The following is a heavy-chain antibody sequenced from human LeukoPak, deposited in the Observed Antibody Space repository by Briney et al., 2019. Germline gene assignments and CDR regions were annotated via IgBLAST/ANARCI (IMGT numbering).Heavy chain of an antibody. J-gene: IGHJ2*01. CDR1: GFTFSSYA. V-gene: IGHV3-23*01. CDR2: ISDRGSTT. Sequence: GGSLRLSCAASGFTFSSYAMSWVRQAPGRGLEWVSAISDRGSTTYYADSAKGRFTISRDNSKNTLYLQMNSLRAEDTAVYYCAKDRKVFELWGRGTLVTVSS. CDR3: AKDRKVFEL.